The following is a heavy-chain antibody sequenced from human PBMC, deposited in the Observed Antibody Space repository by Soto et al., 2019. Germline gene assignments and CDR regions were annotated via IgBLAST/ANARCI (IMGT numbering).Heavy chain of an antibody. CDR3: ARGDTAMAAYYFDY. Sequence: SETLSLTCTVSGGSISSGGYYWSWIRQHPGKGLEWIGYIYYSGSTNYSPSLKSRVTISVDTSKNQFSLKLSSVTAADTAVYYCARGDTAMAAYYFDYWGQGTLVTVSS. CDR1: GGSISSGGYY. J-gene: IGHJ4*02. CDR2: IYYSGST. D-gene: IGHD5-18*01. V-gene: IGHV4-31*03.